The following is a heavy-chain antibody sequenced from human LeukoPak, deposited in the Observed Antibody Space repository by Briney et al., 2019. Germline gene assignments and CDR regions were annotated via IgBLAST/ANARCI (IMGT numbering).Heavy chain of an antibody. V-gene: IGHV3-66*01. CDR3: VRDYMAGAIDY. J-gene: IGHJ4*02. Sequence: GGSLRLSCAASGFSLGTNCMSWVRQAPGKGLEWVSIIYASGSTYYADSVKGRFTTSRDNSKNALYLQMNSLRGDDTAVYFCVRDYMAGAIDYWGQGTLVTVSS. CDR1: GFSLGTNC. CDR2: IYASGST. D-gene: IGHD1-26*01.